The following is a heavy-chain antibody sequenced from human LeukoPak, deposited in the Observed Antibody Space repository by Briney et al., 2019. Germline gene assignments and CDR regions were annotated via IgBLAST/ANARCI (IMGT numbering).Heavy chain of an antibody. CDR2: ISGGGSRT. CDR1: GFTFTNYA. J-gene: IGHJ5*02. CDR3: ARGEGYCTNGVCYTNWFDP. Sequence: AGGSLRLSCAASGFTFTNYAMNWVRQAPGKGLEWVSAISGGGSRTYYTDSVKGRFTISRDNSKNTLYLQMNTLRAEDTAVYYCARGEGYCTNGVCYTNWFDPWGQGTLVTVSS. D-gene: IGHD2-8*01. V-gene: IGHV3-23*01.